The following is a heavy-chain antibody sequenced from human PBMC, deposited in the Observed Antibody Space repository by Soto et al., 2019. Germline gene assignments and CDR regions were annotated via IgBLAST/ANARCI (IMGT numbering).Heavy chain of an antibody. D-gene: IGHD4-4*01. Sequence: SVKVSCKASGGTFSSYAISWVRQAPGQGLEWVGGIIPIFGTANYAQKFQGRVTITADESTSTAYMELSSLRSEDTAVYYCASLSTVTTSPGAFDIWGQGTMVTVSS. CDR1: GGTFSSYA. CDR3: ASLSTVTTSPGAFDI. V-gene: IGHV1-69*13. J-gene: IGHJ3*02. CDR2: IIPIFGTA.